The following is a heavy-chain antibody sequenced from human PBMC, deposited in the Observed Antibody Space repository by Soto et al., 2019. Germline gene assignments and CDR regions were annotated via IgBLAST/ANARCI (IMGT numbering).Heavy chain of an antibody. CDR1: GYSFTSYW. J-gene: IGHJ6*02. CDR3: ARHGEWELLLRYYGMDV. CDR2: IYPGDSDT. V-gene: IGHV5-51*01. D-gene: IGHD1-26*01. Sequence: GESLKISCKGSGYSFTSYWIGWVRQMPGKGLEWTGIIYPGDSDTRYSPSFQGQVTISADKSISTAYLQWSSLKASDTAMYYCARHGEWELLLRYYGMDVWGQGTTVTVSS.